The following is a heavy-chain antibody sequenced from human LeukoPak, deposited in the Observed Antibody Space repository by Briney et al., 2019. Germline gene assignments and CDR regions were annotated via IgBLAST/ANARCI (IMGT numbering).Heavy chain of an antibody. Sequence: GGSLRLSCAASGFTFSSYSMNWVRQAPGKGLEWVSYISSSSSTIYYADSVKGRFTISRDNAKNSLYLQMNSLRAEDTAVYYCARELIVVVITTGAFDIWGQGTMVTVSS. CDR2: ISSSSSTI. J-gene: IGHJ3*02. D-gene: IGHD3-22*01. CDR1: GFTFSSYS. CDR3: ARELIVVVITTGAFDI. V-gene: IGHV3-48*04.